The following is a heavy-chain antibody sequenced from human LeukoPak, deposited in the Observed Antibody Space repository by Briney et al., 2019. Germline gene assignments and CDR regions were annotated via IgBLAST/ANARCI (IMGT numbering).Heavy chain of an antibody. CDR1: GFTFSSYE. V-gene: IGHV3-48*03. CDR2: ISSSGSTI. Sequence: GGSLRLPCAASGFTFSSYEMNWVRQAPGKGLEWVSYISSSGSTIYYADSVKGRFTISRDNAKNSLYLQMNSLRAEDTAVYYCARAPGYCSGGSCFPAGNFDYWGQGTLVTVSS. J-gene: IGHJ4*02. CDR3: ARAPGYCSGGSCFPAGNFDY. D-gene: IGHD2-15*01.